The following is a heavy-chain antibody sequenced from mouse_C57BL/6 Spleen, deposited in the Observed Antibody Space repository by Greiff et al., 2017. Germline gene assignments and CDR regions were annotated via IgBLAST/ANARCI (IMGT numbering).Heavy chain of an antibody. CDR2: IYPRSGNT. CDR3: ARGGLGYSNYFYYFDY. Sequence: QVQLQQSGAELARPGASVKLSCKASGYTFTSYGIRWVKQRTGQGLEWIGEIYPRSGNTYYNEKFKGKATLTADKSSSTAYMELRSLTSEDSAVYFCARGGLGYSNYFYYFDYWGQGTTLTVSS. V-gene: IGHV1-81*01. J-gene: IGHJ2*01. D-gene: IGHD2-5*01. CDR1: GYTFTSYG.